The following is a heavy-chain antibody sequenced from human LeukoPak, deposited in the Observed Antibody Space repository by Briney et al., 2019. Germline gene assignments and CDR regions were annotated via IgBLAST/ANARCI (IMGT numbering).Heavy chain of an antibody. CDR1: GYYISSGYY. V-gene: IGHV4-38-2*02. CDR3: ARELRYDNSDSGAF. CDR2: IYHSGST. J-gene: IGHJ3*01. Sequence: SETLSLTCSVSGYYISSGYYWGWIRQPPGKGLEWIGSIYHSGSTYYNPSLQSRVTISVDTSKNQFSLKLSSVTAADTALYYCARELRYDNSDSGAFWGQGTVVTVSS. D-gene: IGHD3-22*01.